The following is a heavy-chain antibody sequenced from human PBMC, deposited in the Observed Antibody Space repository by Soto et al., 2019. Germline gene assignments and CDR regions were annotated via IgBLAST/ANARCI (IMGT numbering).Heavy chain of an antibody. J-gene: IGHJ5*02. Sequence: SETLSLTCTVSGGSISSGGYYWSWIRQHPGKGLEWIGYIYYSGSTYYNPSLKSRVTISVGTSKNQFSLKLSSVTAADTAVYYCARYCSGGSCYAGGWFDPWGQGTLVTVSS. CDR1: GGSISSGGYY. V-gene: IGHV4-31*03. CDR2: IYYSGST. CDR3: ARYCSGGSCYAGGWFDP. D-gene: IGHD2-15*01.